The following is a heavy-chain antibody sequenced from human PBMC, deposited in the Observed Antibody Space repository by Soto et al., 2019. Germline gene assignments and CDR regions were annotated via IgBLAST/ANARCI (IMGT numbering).Heavy chain of an antibody. Sequence: QLHLVQSGAVVKKPGASVTVSCSASGYPVTAYYMHWVRQAPGRGLEWMGGINPATSAAKYTQTFPGRVTMTRDTSTSTVFMELSGLTSEDTAVFYCARGGGVGVAGSAAFDMWGQGTLVTVSS. CDR2: INPATSAA. J-gene: IGHJ3*02. D-gene: IGHD3-3*01. V-gene: IGHV1-2*02. CDR1: GYPVTAYY. CDR3: ARGGGVGVAGSAAFDM.